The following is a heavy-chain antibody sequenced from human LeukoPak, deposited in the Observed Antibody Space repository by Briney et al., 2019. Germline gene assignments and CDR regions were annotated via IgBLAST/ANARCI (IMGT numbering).Heavy chain of an antibody. D-gene: IGHD5-18*01. V-gene: IGHV3-23*01. CDR2: ISGSGGST. CDR1: GFTFSSYA. Sequence: PGGSLRLSCAASGFTFSSYAMSWVRQAPGKGLEWVSAISGSGGSTYYADSVKGRFTISRDNSKNTLYPQMNSLRAEDTAVYYCAKDSWLIQLWLEYWGQGTLVTVSS. CDR3: AKDSWLIQLWLEY. J-gene: IGHJ4*02.